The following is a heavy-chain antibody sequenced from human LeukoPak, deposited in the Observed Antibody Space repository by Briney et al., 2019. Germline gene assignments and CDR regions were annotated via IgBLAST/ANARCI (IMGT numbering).Heavy chain of an antibody. Sequence: GGSLRLSCAASGFTFSGYWMHWVRQVAGKGLVWVSRISDDGSSTTSTIYADSVKGRFTISRDNARNTLYLQMNSLRAEDTAVYYCTRDRGHGFDFDIWGQGTTVTVSS. CDR2: ISDDGSSTTST. V-gene: IGHV3-74*01. CDR1: GFTFSGYW. CDR3: TRDRGHGFDFDI. J-gene: IGHJ3*02. D-gene: IGHD3-10*01.